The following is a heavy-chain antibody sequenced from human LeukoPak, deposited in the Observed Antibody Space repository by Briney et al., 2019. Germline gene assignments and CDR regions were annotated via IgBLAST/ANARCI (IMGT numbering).Heavy chain of an antibody. J-gene: IGHJ4*02. CDR2: ISSGRST. CDR3: ARGKIRYFDWLLDYFDY. D-gene: IGHD3-9*01. V-gene: IGHV3-53*01. Sequence: GGSLRLSCAASGFTVSSNYMSWVRQAPGKGLEWVSVISSGRSTYYADSVKGRFTISRDNSKNTLYLQMNSLRAEDTAVYYCARGKIRYFDWLLDYFDYWGQGTLVTVSS. CDR1: GFTVSSNY.